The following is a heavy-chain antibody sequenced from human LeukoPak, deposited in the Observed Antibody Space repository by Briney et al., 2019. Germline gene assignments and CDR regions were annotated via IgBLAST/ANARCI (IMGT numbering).Heavy chain of an antibody. CDR3: ARGDGDYGWFDP. V-gene: IGHV4-59*01. Sequence: PSETLSLTCTVSGGSISSYYWGWIRQPPGNGLEWIGYIYYSGSTNYNPSLKSRVTISVDTSKNHFSLKLSSVTAADTAVYYCARGDGDYGWFDPWGQGTLVTVSS. CDR2: IYYSGST. J-gene: IGHJ5*02. CDR1: GGSISSYY. D-gene: IGHD4-17*01.